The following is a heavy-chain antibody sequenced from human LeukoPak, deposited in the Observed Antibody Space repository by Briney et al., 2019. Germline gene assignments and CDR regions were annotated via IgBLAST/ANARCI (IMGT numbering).Heavy chain of an antibody. J-gene: IGHJ3*02. D-gene: IGHD6-19*01. Sequence: ASVNFSSNASGYTFSSYAITWVRQATGQGLEWMGWISTYNGNTNYALKLQGGVTMTTDPSASTAYMELRSLRSDDTAVYYCARATQSGAAVTGMSAFDIWGQGTLVAVSS. V-gene: IGHV1-18*01. CDR3: ARATQSGAAVTGMSAFDI. CDR1: GYTFSSYA. CDR2: ISTYNGNT.